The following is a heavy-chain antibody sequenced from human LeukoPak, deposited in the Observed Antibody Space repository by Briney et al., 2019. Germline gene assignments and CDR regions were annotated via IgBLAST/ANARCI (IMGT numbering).Heavy chain of an antibody. J-gene: IGHJ4*02. CDR2: INSDGSST. D-gene: IGHD6-6*01. Sequence: GGSLRLSCAASGFTFSSYWMHWVGHAPGTGLVWLSLINSDGSSTSYADSVKGRFTISRDNAKNTLYLQMNSLRAEDTAVYYCARLRGIAARVGLDYWGQGTLVTVSS. CDR1: GFTFSSYW. CDR3: ARLRGIAARVGLDY. V-gene: IGHV3-74*01.